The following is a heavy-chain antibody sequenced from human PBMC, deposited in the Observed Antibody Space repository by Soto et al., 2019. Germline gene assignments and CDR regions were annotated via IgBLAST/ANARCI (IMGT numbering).Heavy chain of an antibody. CDR2: ISWNSANT. CDR3: AKEGFAS. Sequence: EVQLVESGGGLIQPGRSLRLACVASGFTFEDNSMHWVRQAPGKGLEWVSGISWNSANTGYADSVKGRFTISRDNAKNSLYWERNSVRAEDTALYYCAKEGFASWGQGTLVTVSS. V-gene: IGHV3-9*01. CDR1: GFTFEDNS. J-gene: IGHJ4*02.